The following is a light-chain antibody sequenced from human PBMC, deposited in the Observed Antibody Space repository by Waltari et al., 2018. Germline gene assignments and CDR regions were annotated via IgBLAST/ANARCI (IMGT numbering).Light chain of an antibody. CDR3: MQGSHWPYS. Sequence: DVVLTQSPLSLPVTLGQAASISCRSSQSLVHSNGGTFLSWFHQRPGQSPRRLIYKISKRDSGVPDRFSGSGSGPDFTLKISRVEAEDVGVYYCMQGSHWPYSFGQGTKLEIK. J-gene: IGKJ2*03. CDR2: KIS. CDR1: QSLVHSNGGTF. V-gene: IGKV2-30*02.